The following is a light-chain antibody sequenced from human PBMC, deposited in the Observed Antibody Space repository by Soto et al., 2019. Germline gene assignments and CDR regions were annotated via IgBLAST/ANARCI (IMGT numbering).Light chain of an antibody. CDR2: EVS. J-gene: IGLJ2*01. V-gene: IGLV2-8*01. CDR3: SSYAGSSNLGV. Sequence: QSVLTQPPSASGSPGQSVTISCTGTSSDVGGYNYVSWYQQHPGRAPKLMIYEVSKRPSGVPDRFSGSKSGNSASLTVSGLQPEDEADYYCSSYAGSSNLGVFGGGTKVNVL. CDR1: SSDVGGYNY.